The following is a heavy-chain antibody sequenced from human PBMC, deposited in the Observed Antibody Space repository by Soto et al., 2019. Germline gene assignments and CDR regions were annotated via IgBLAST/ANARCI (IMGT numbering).Heavy chain of an antibody. CDR3: ARDAGTTRMDV. V-gene: IGHV3-33*01. D-gene: IGHD1-7*01. J-gene: IGHJ6*02. CDR2: IWYDGSKE. Sequence: QVRLVESGGGVVQPGRSLRLSCAASGINFSRSGMHWVRQAPGKGLEWVAIIWYDGSKEYYADSVKGQFTISRDNSRNTAYLQMNSLRAEDTAVYYCARDAGTTRMDVWGQGTTVTVSS. CDR1: GINFSRSG.